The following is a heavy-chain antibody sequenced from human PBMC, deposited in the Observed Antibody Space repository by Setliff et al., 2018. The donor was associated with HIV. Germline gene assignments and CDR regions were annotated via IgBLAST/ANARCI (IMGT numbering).Heavy chain of an antibody. CDR2: ISSDGTNE. V-gene: IGHV3-30*04. CDR1: GFSFGNFA. Sequence: SLRLSCAASGFSFGNFAMHWVRQAPGKGLEWLAVISSDGTNEYYVDSVRGRFTISRDNDRNTLNLRLDRLGADDTAVYYCAAYGSGYFDAFDIWGQGTMVTVSS. D-gene: IGHD3-22*01. J-gene: IGHJ3*02. CDR3: AAYGSGYFDAFDI.